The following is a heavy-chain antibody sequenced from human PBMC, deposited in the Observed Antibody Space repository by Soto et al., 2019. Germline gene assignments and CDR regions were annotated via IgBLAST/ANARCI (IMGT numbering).Heavy chain of an antibody. CDR2: INPNSGGT. CDR3: ARVGSYYDILTGDYYYYGMDV. V-gene: IGHV1-2*04. J-gene: IGHJ6*02. D-gene: IGHD3-9*01. CDR1: GYTFTGYY. Sequence: ASVKVSCKASGYTFTGYYMHWVRPAPGQGLEWMGWINPNSGGTNYAQKFQGWVTMTRDTSISTAYMELSRLRSDDTAVYYCARVGSYYDILTGDYYYYGMDVWGQGTTVTVSS.